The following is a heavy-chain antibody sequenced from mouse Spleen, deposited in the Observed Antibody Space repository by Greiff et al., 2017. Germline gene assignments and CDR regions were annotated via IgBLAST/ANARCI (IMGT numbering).Heavy chain of an antibody. V-gene: IGHV5-12-1*01. CDR2: ISSGGGST. D-gene: IGHD1-2*01. J-gene: IGHJ1*01. CDR1: GFTFSSYY. Sequence: EVQLVESGGGLVKLGGSLKLSCAASGFTFSSYYMSWVRQTPEKRLEWVATISSGGGSTYYPDSVKGRFTISRDNAKNTLYLQMSSLNSEDTAVYYCARANYGARYFDVWGAGTTVTVSS. CDR3: ARANYGARYFDV.